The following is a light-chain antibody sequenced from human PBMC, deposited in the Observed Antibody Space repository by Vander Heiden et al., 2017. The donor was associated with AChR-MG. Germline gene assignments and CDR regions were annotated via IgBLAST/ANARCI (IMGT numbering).Light chain of an antibody. V-gene: IGLV8-61*01. CDR1: SDSVSTNYY. J-gene: IGLJ1*01. Sequence: QTVVTQEPSFSVSPGGTVTLTCGLSSDSVSTNYYPSWYQQTPGQAPRTLIYDINTRSSGVPNRFSGSILGNKAALTITGAQADDESDYYCVLYMGNGMYVFGTGTKVTVL. CDR3: VLYMGNGMYV. CDR2: DIN.